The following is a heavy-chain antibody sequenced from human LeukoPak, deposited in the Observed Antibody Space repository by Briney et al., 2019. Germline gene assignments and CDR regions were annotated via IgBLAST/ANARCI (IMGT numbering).Heavy chain of an antibody. CDR1: GGSFSGYY. Sequence: SETLSLTCAVYGGSFSGYYWSWIRQPPGKGLEWIGEIKHSGSTNYNPSLKSRVTISVDTSKNQFSLKLSSVTAADTAVYYCARGLGYCSSTSCSELYNWFDPWGQATLVTVSS. J-gene: IGHJ5*02. V-gene: IGHV4-34*01. CDR3: ARGLGYCSSTSCSELYNWFDP. CDR2: IKHSGST. D-gene: IGHD2-2*03.